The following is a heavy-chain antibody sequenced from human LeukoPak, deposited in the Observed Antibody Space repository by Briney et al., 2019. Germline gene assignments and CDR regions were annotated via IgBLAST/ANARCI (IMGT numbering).Heavy chain of an antibody. CDR2: IYYSGST. CDR3: ARVPRNQQYCSSTSCYRVGPYYYYYYMDV. D-gene: IGHD2-2*02. V-gene: IGHV4-59*01. CDR1: GGSISSYY. J-gene: IGHJ6*03. Sequence: PSETLPLTCTVSGGSISSYYWSWIRQPPGKGLEWIGYIYYSGSTDYNPSLKSRVTISVDTSKNQFSLKLSSVTAADTAVYYCARVPRNQQYCSSTSCYRVGPYYYYYYMDVWGKGTTVTVSS.